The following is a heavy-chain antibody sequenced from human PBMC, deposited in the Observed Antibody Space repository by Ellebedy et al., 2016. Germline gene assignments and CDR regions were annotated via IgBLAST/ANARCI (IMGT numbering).Heavy chain of an antibody. Sequence: GESLKISXKGSGYSFTSYWISWVRQMPGKGLEWMGRIDPSDSYTNYSPSFQGHVTISADKSISTAYLQWSSLKASDTAMYYCARSDGIAAASDYWGQGTLVTVSS. CDR2: IDPSDSYT. CDR1: GYSFTSYW. J-gene: IGHJ4*02. D-gene: IGHD6-13*01. CDR3: ARSDGIAAASDY. V-gene: IGHV5-10-1*01.